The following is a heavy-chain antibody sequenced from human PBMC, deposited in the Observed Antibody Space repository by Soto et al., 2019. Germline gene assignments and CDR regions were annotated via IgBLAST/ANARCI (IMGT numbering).Heavy chain of an antibody. D-gene: IGHD3-10*01. V-gene: IGHV4-39*01. CDR3: ARYRERLLWFGEILH. Sequence: QLQLQESGPGLVKPSETLSLTCTVSGGSISSSSYYWGWIRQPPGKGLEWIGSIYYSGSTYYNPSLKSRVTISVDTSKNQFSLKLSSVTAADTAVYYCARYRERLLWFGEILHWGQGTLVTVSS. J-gene: IGHJ4*02. CDR2: IYYSGST. CDR1: GGSISSSSYY.